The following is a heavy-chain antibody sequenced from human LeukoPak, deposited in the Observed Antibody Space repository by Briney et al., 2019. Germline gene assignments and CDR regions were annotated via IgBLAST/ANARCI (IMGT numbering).Heavy chain of an antibody. J-gene: IGHJ4*02. CDR3: AKDDRWLQFCC. V-gene: IGHV3-21*04. CDR2: ISSSSSYI. D-gene: IGHD5-24*01. CDR1: GFTFNTYT. Sequence: PGGSLRLSCAASGFTFNTYTMNWVRQAPGKGLEWVSSISSSSSYIYYADSVKGRFTISRDNAKNSLYLQMNSLRAEDTAVYYCAKDDRWLQFCCWGQGTLVTVSA.